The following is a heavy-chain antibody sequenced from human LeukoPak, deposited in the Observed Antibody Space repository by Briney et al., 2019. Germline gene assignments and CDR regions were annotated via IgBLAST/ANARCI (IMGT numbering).Heavy chain of an antibody. J-gene: IGHJ4*02. CDR2: INHSGST. Sequence: SETLSLTCTVSGGSISSGGYSWSWIRQPPGKGLEWIGEINHSGSTNYNPSLKSRVTISVDTSKNQFSLKLSSVTAADTAVYYCARGVFSWELLRTHHFDYWGQGTLVTVSS. D-gene: IGHD1-26*01. V-gene: IGHV4-39*07. CDR3: ARGVFSWELLRTHHFDY. CDR1: GGSISSGGYS.